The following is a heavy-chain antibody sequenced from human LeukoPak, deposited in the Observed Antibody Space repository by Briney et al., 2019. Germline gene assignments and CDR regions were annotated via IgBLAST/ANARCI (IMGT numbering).Heavy chain of an antibody. V-gene: IGHV4-61*02. Sequence: SQTLSLTCTVSGGSISSGSYYWSWIRQPAGKGLEGIGRIYTSGSTNYNPSLKSRVTISVDTSKNQFSLKLSSVTAADTAVYYCARGSGYYYGSWRYDAFDIWGQGTMVTVSS. CDR2: IYTSGST. J-gene: IGHJ3*02. CDR3: ARGSGYYYGSWRYDAFDI. D-gene: IGHD3-10*01. CDR1: GGSISSGSYY.